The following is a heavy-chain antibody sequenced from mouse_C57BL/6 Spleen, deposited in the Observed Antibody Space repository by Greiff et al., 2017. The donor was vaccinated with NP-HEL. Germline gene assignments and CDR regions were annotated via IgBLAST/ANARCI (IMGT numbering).Heavy chain of an antibody. V-gene: IGHV1-80*01. CDR1: GYAFSSYW. Sequence: LKESGASVKISCKASGYAFSSYWMNWVKQRPGKGLEWIGQIYPGDGDTNYNGKFKGKATLTADKSSSTAYMQLSSLTSEDSAVYFCAREPGGGYFDYWGQGTTLTVSS. J-gene: IGHJ2*01. CDR3: AREPGGGYFDY. CDR2: IYPGDGDT.